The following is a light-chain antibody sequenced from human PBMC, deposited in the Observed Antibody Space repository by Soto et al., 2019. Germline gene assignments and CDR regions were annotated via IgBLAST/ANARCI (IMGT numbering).Light chain of an antibody. CDR1: QDLDRW. CDR3: KQSRSFPLT. Sequence: DIKMTQSPSSLSASVGDRVTITCRASQDLDRWLAWYQQKPGEAPKVLIYAASNLRSGVPSRFSGSGSGADFSLTISSLQPEDVATYYCKQSRSFPLTFGGGTKVEIK. J-gene: IGKJ4*01. CDR2: AAS. V-gene: IGKV1-12*01.